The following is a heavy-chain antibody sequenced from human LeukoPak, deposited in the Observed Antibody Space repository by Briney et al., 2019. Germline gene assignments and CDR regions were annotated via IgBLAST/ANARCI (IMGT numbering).Heavy chain of an antibody. CDR1: GGSISSYY. D-gene: IGHD3-3*01. CDR3: ARFNFWSGYYDY. J-gene: IGHJ4*02. CDR2: IYYSGST. V-gene: IGHV4-59*01. Sequence: TSETLSLTCTVPGGSISSYYWSWIRQPPGKGLEWIGYIYYSGSTNYNPSLKSRVTISVDTSKNQFSLKLSSVTAADTAVYYCARFNFWSGYYDYWGQGTLVTVSS.